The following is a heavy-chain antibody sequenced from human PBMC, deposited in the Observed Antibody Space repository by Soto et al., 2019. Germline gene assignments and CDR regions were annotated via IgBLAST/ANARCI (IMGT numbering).Heavy chain of an antibody. CDR2: ISGTGSRT. CDR3: AKFGASAGDFKFDY. Sequence: PGGSLRLSCAASGFPFINFAMSWVRQSPGKGLERVSAISGTGSRTWYADSVRGRFTVSRDNSKNTLYLQMNSLRDEDTAVYYCAKFGASAGDFKFDYWGPGTLVTVSS. CDR1: GFPFINFA. D-gene: IGHD2-21*01. J-gene: IGHJ4*02. V-gene: IGHV3-23*01.